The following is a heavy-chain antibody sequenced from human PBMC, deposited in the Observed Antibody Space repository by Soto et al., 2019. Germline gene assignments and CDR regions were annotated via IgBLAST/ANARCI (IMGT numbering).Heavy chain of an antibody. Sequence: PSETLSLTCAVYGGSFSGYYWSWIRQPPGKGLEWIGEINLSGSTNYNPSFKILFTLSVDTSKNLFSLKLSSLTAADTAVFYCARAFTYYDILTGYPYYYYYMDVWGKGTTVTVSS. V-gene: IGHV4-34*01. D-gene: IGHD3-9*01. CDR3: ARAFTYYDILTGYPYYYYYMDV. CDR2: INLSGST. CDR1: GGSFSGYY. J-gene: IGHJ6*03.